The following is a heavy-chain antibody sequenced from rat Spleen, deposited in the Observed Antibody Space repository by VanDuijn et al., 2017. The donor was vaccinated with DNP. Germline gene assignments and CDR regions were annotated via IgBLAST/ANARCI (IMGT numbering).Heavy chain of an antibody. CDR3: TRGYRYNPPYAMDV. CDR1: GFSLTSNG. CDR2: IWSGGGT. V-gene: IGHV2-1*01. J-gene: IGHJ4*01. D-gene: IGHD1-5*01. Sequence: QVQLKELGPGLVQPSQTLSLTCTVSGFSLTSNGVHWVRQPPGKGLEWIGVIWSGGGTDYNSALKSRLSISRDTFKSHVFLKMNSLQTEDTAIYFCTRGYRYNPPYAMDVLGQGTAVTVSS.